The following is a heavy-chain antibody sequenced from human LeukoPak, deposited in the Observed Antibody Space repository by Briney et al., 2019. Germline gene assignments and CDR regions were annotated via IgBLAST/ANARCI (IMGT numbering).Heavy chain of an antibody. CDR2: ISSSSSYI. V-gene: IGHV3-21*01. J-gene: IGHJ6*03. D-gene: IGHD2-2*01. CDR1: GFTFSSYS. CDR3: ARVLVVPAAMNYYYYYYMDV. Sequence: GGSLRLSCAASGFTFSSYSMNWVRQAPGKGLEWVSSISSSSSYIYYADSVKGRFTISRDNAKNSLYLQMNSLRAEDTAVYYCARVLVVPAAMNYYYYYYMDVWGKGTTVTVSS.